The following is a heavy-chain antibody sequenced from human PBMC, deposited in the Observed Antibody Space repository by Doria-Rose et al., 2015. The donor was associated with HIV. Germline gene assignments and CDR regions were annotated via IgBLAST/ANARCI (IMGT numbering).Heavy chain of an antibody. Sequence: QVTLKESGPVPVKPTETLTLTCTVSGVSLSSPGMGVSWIRQPPGKALEWLANIFSDDERSYTTSLKSRLTISSGTSKSQVVLTMTDMAPVAAATYYCARIQRSRWYHKYYFDFWGQGPLVIVSA. CDR1: GVSLSSPGMG. J-gene: IGHJ4*02. CDR2: IFSDDER. CDR3: ARIQRSRWYHKYYFDF. D-gene: IGHD6-13*01. V-gene: IGHV2-26*01.